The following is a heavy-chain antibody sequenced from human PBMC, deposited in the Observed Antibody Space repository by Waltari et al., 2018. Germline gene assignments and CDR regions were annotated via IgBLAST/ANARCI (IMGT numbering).Heavy chain of an antibody. Sequence: QVQLVQPVSELKKPGSSVIISCTASGYTFSPYAINWVRPAPGQGPQWMGWIHPSTGNPTYARDFIGRFVFYLDSSVTTAYLEISDLKTEDTAVYYCARGLRFTESLDSWGRGTLVTVSS. CDR3: ARGLRFTESLDS. CDR2: IHPSTGNP. CDR1: GYTFSPYA. J-gene: IGHJ4*02. V-gene: IGHV7-4-1*02. D-gene: IGHD4-4*01.